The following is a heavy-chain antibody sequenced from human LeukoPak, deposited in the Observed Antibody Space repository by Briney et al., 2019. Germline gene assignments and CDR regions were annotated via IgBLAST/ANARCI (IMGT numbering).Heavy chain of an antibody. D-gene: IGHD2-21*02. J-gene: IGHJ4*02. CDR2: ISYDGSNK. Sequence: GGSLRLSCAASGFTFSSYAMPWVRQAPGKGLEWVAVISYDGSNKYYADSVKGRFTTSRDNSKNTLYLQMNSLRAEDTAVYYCARELAYCGGDCYSYGYWGQGTLVTVSS. V-gene: IGHV3-30-3*01. CDR1: GFTFSSYA. CDR3: ARELAYCGGDCYSYGY.